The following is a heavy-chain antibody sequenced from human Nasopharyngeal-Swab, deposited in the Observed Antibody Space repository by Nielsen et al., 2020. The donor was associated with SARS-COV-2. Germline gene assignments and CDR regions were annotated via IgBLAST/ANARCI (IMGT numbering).Heavy chain of an antibody. Sequence: SLKISCAASGFPFDDYAMHWVRQAPGKGLEWVACISWNGGSIGYADSVKGRFTISRDNAKNSVYLQMNSLRAEDTALYYCVKVGSASFYSHWGQGARLTVSS. CDR1: GFPFDDYA. CDR2: ISWNGGSI. D-gene: IGHD3-10*01. V-gene: IGHV3-9*01. CDR3: VKVGSASFYSH. J-gene: IGHJ4*02.